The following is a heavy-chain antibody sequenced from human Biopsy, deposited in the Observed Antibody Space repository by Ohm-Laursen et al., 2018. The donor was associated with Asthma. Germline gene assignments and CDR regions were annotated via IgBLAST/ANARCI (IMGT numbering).Heavy chain of an antibody. V-gene: IGHV4-30-4*01. CDR3: ARDRAMISET. J-gene: IGHJ5*02. D-gene: IGHD3-22*01. CDR2: IYSSGDT. CDR1: GGSISSDDYY. Sequence: SETLSLTCTVSGGSISSDDYYWSWIRQAPGKGLEWIAYIYSSGDTYYSPSLKSRVSISLDTSKNQFSLRLTSVTAADTAVYYCARDRAMISETWSQGTLVTVSS.